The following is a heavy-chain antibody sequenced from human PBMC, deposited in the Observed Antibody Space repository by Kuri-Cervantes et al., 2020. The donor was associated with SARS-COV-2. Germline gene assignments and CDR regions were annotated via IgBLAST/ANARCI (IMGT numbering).Heavy chain of an antibody. Sequence: GESLKISCAASGFTFSGHWIHWVRQAPGKGLVWVSRINPDGSYTNNADSVKGRFTLSRDNAKNMLFLQMNSLRAEDTAVYYCAKPSYGDYVISFWGQGTLVTVSS. D-gene: IGHD4-17*01. CDR2: INPDGSYT. CDR3: AKPSYGDYVISF. CDR1: GFTFSGHW. V-gene: IGHV3-74*01. J-gene: IGHJ4*02.